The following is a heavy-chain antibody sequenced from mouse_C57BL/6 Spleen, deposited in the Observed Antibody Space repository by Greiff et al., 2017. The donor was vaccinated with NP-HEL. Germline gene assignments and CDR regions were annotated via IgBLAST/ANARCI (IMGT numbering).Heavy chain of an antibody. CDR2: IRLKSDNYAT. V-gene: IGHV6-3*01. CDR3: TGQVTTVGYYYAMDY. CDR1: GFTFSNYW. J-gene: IGHJ4*01. Sequence: EVHLVESGGGLVQPGGSMKLSCVASGFTFSNYWMNWVRQSPEKGLEWVAQIRLKSDNYATHYAESVKGRFTISRDDSKSSVYLQMNNLRAEDTGIYYCTGQVTTVGYYYAMDYWGQGTSVTVSS. D-gene: IGHD1-1*01.